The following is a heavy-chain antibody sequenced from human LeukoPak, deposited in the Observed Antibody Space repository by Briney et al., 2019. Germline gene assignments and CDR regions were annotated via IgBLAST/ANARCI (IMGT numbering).Heavy chain of an antibody. CDR1: GGSFSGYY. V-gene: IGHV4-34*01. J-gene: IGHJ5*02. Sequence: SETLSLTCAVYGGSFSGYYWSWIRQPPGKGLEWIGEINHSGSTNYNPSLKSRVTISVDTSKNQFSLKLSSVTAADTAVYYCARAPRELWIRAYNWFDPWGQGTLVTVSS. CDR3: ARAPRELWIRAYNWFDP. D-gene: IGHD5-18*01. CDR2: INHSGST.